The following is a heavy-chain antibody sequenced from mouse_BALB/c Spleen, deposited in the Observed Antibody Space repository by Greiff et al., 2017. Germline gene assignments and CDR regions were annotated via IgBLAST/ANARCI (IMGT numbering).Heavy chain of an antibody. CDR3: TRLGTVVVDY. CDR2: IRLKSNNYAT. D-gene: IGHD1-1*01. Sequence: EVQLVDSGGGLVQPGGSMKLSCVASGFTFSNYWMNWVRQSPEKGLEWVAEIRLKSNNYATHYAESVKGRFTISRDDSKSSVYLQMNNLRAEDTGIYYCTRLGTVVVDYWGQGTTLTVSS. J-gene: IGHJ2*01. CDR1: GFTFSNYW. V-gene: IGHV6-6*02.